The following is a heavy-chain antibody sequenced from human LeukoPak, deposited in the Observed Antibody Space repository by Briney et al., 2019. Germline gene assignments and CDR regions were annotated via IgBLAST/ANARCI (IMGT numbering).Heavy chain of an antibody. D-gene: IGHD5-18*01. CDR1: GYTFTSYG. Sequence: ASVKVSCKASGYTFTSYGISWVRQAPGQGLEWMGWISAYNGNTDYAQKFQGRVTMTRDTSISTAYMELSRLRSDDTAVYYCARGVWQLWLNYWGQGTLVTVSS. CDR2: ISAYNGNT. V-gene: IGHV1-18*01. J-gene: IGHJ4*02. CDR3: ARGVWQLWLNY.